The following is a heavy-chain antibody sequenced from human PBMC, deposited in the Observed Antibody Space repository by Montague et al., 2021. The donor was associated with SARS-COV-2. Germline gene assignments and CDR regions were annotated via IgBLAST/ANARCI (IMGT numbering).Heavy chain of an antibody. CDR1: GFTFSSYG. CDR3: AKELGRTGAFDI. J-gene: IGHJ3*02. D-gene: IGHD4-17*01. Sequence: SLRLSCAASGFTFSSYGMNWVRQAPGKGLEWVSAISTTGANTYYAGSVKGRFTISRDNSKNTLYLQLNSLRDEDTAVYYCAKELGRTGAFDIWGQGTAVTVSS. CDR2: ISTTGANT. V-gene: IGHV3-23*01.